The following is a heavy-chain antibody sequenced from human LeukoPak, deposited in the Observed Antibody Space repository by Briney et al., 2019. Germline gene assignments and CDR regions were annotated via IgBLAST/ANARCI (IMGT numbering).Heavy chain of an antibody. Sequence: PGGSLRLSCAASGFIFSNYWMSWVRQAPGKGLEWVSVISGSAVSTYYADSVKGRFTISRDNSKNTLYLQMNSLRAEDTAIYYCAKDDTHYDFWSGYYHFDYWGQGTLVTVSS. J-gene: IGHJ4*02. CDR1: GFIFSNYW. CDR3: AKDDTHYDFWSGYYHFDY. V-gene: IGHV3-23*01. D-gene: IGHD3-3*01. CDR2: ISGSAVST.